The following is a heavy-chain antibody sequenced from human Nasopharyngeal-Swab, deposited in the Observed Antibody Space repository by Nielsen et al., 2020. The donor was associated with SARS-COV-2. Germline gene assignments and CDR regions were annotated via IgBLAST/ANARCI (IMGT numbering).Heavy chain of an antibody. CDR3: ARDLDCSGGSCYSGLL. CDR1: GGSFSGYY. CDR2: INHSGST. Sequence: SETLSLTCAVYGGSFSGYYWSWIRQPPGKGLGWIGEINHSGSTNYNPSLKSRVTISVDTSKNQFSLKLSSVTAADTAVYYCARDLDCSGGSCYSGLLWGQGTLVTVSS. D-gene: IGHD2-15*01. J-gene: IGHJ4*02. V-gene: IGHV4-34*01.